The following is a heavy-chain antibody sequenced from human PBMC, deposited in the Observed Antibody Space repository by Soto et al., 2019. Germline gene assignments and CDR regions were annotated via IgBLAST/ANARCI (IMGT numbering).Heavy chain of an antibody. J-gene: IGHJ4*02. V-gene: IGHV1-3*01. CDR3: ARMGIAVAGLDY. D-gene: IGHD6-19*01. CDR1: GYTFTSYA. Sequence: ASVKVSCKASGYTFTSYAMHWVRQAPGQRLEWMGWINAGNGNTKYSQKFQGRVTITRDTSASTAYMELSSLRSEDTAVYYCARMGIAVAGLDYWGQGTLVTVSS. CDR2: INAGNGNT.